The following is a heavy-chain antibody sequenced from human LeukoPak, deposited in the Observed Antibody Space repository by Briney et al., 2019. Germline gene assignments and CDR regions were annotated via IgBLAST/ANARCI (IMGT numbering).Heavy chain of an antibody. CDR2: ISGSGDIT. V-gene: IGHV3-23*01. D-gene: IGHD3-9*01. Sequence: GGSLRLSCAASGFTFSDNSMNWVRQPPGRGLEWVSVISGSGDITYYADSVKGRFTISRDNFKNTLYLQMNNLRAEDTAVYYCAKVNTDILDYYYYYGMDVWGQGITVTVSS. J-gene: IGHJ6*02. CDR3: AKVNTDILDYYYYYGMDV. CDR1: GFTFSDNS.